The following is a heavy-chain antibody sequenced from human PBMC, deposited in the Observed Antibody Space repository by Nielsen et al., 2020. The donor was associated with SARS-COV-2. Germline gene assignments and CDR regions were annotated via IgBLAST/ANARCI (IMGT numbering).Heavy chain of an antibody. CDR2: ISYDGSNK. D-gene: IGHD6-19*01. J-gene: IGHJ3*02. CDR3: AKDTQIAVAAYDHDAFDI. CDR1: GFTFSSYA. V-gene: IGHV3-30-3*01. Sequence: GGSLRLSCAASGFTFSSYAMHWVRQAPGKGLEWVAVISYDGSNKYYADSVKGRFTISRDNSKNTLYLQMNSLRAEDTAVYYCAKDTQIAVAAYDHDAFDIWGQGTMVTVSS.